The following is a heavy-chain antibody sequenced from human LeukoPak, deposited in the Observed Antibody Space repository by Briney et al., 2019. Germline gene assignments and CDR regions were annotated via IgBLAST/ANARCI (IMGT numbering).Heavy chain of an antibody. CDR2: IKSKTDGGTT. Sequence: PGGSLRLSCAASGFTFSNAWMSWVRQTPGKGLEWVGRIKSKTDGGTTDYAAPVKGRFTISRDDSKNTLYLQMNSLKTEDTAVYYSATRLNRIAAAGTTTMIHFDYWGQGTLVIVSS. J-gene: IGHJ4*02. CDR3: ATRLNRIAAAGTTTMIHFDY. D-gene: IGHD6-13*01. V-gene: IGHV3-15*01. CDR1: GFTFSNAW.